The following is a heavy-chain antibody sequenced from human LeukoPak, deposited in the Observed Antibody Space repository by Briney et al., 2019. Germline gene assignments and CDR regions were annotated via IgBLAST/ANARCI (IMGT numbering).Heavy chain of an antibody. CDR3: ARHEYSGSYYGLSWFDP. Sequence: SETLSLTCTVSGGSISSSGYYWGWIRQPPGKGLEWIASIYYSGSTYYNPSLKSRVTISVDTSKDQLSLKLSSLTAADTAVYYCARHEYSGSYYGLSWFDPWGQGTLVTVSS. D-gene: IGHD1-26*01. V-gene: IGHV4-39*01. J-gene: IGHJ5*02. CDR2: IYYSGST. CDR1: GGSISSSGYY.